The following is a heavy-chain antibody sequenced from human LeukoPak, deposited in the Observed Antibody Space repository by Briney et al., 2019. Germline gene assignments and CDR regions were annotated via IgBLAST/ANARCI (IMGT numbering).Heavy chain of an antibody. V-gene: IGHV1-24*01. CDR3: ATAGDIVATIRDAFDI. J-gene: IGHJ3*02. Sequence: ASVKVSCKVSGYTLTELSMHWVRQAPGKGLEWMGGFDPEDGETIYAQKFQGRVTMTEDTSTDTAYMELSSLRSEDTAAYYCATAGDIVATIRDAFDIWGQGTMVTVSS. CDR2: FDPEDGET. D-gene: IGHD5-12*01. CDR1: GYTLTELS.